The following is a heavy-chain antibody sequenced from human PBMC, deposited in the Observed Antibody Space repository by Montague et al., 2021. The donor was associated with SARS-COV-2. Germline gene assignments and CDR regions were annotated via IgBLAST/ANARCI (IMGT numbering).Heavy chain of an antibody. J-gene: IGHJ5*02. CDR3: ARDDPYCTNGVCYTGNWFDP. CDR2: TYYRSKWYN. CDR1: GDSVSSNSAA. V-gene: IGHV6-1*01. Sequence: SPISGDSVSSNSAAWNWIRQSPSRGLEWLGRTYYRSKWYNDYAVSVKSRITINPDTSKNQFSLQLNSVTPEDTAVYYCARDDPYCTNGVCYTGNWFDPWGQGTLVTVSS. D-gene: IGHD2-8*01.